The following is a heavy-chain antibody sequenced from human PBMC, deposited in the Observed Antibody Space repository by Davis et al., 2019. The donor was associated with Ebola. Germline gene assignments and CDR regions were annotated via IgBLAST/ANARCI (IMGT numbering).Heavy chain of an antibody. V-gene: IGHV3-7*01. CDR1: GFTFSSYW. D-gene: IGHD3-10*01. CDR3: AREDYYVSGSYPPDYYYYGMDV. J-gene: IGHJ6*04. CDR2: IKQDGSER. Sequence: GESLKISCAASGFTFSSYWMSWVRQAPGKGLEWVANIKQDGSERYYVDSVKGRFTISKDNAKNALYLQMNSLRAEDTAVYYCAREDYYVSGSYPPDYYYYGMDVWGKGTTVTVSS.